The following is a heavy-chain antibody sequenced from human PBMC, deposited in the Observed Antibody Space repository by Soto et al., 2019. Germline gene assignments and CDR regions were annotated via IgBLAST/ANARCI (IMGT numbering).Heavy chain of an antibody. CDR1: GFTFSTYW. V-gene: IGHV3-7*01. J-gene: IGHJ4*02. Sequence: GGSLRLSCAASGFTFSTYWMSWVRQAPGKGLEWVANIKQDGSERYYVDSVKGRFTISRDNAKNSVYLQMNSLRAEDTAVYYYARDSGTSDYWGQGTLVTVSS. D-gene: IGHD1-7*01. CDR2: IKQDGSER. CDR3: ARDSGTSDY.